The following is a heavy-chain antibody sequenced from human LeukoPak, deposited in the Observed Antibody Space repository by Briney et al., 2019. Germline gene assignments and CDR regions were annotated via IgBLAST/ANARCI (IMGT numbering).Heavy chain of an antibody. Sequence: PSETLSLTCTVSGGSISSYYWSWIRQPPGKGLEWIGYIYYSGSTNYNPSLKSRVTISVDTSKNQFSLKLSSVTAADTAVYYCARAPPYGYVWGSYRYQEGYYMDVWGKGTTVTVSS. CDR3: ARAPPYGYVWGSYRYQEGYYMDV. D-gene: IGHD3-16*02. CDR1: GGSISSYY. J-gene: IGHJ6*03. CDR2: IYYSGST. V-gene: IGHV4-59*01.